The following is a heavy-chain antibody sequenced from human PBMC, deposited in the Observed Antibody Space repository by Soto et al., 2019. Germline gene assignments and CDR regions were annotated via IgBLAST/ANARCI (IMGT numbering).Heavy chain of an antibody. D-gene: IGHD2-2*01. CDR2: IIPISDTT. CDR3: ARSQGSSTSLEIYYYYYYGMDV. V-gene: IGHV1-69*01. CDR1: GGTFSSYA. J-gene: IGHJ6*02. Sequence: QVQLVQSGAEVKKPGSSVQVSCKASGGTFSSYAISWVRQAPGQGLEWMGGIIPISDTTNYAQKFQGRVTITADESTSTAYMELSSLRSEDTAVYYCARSQGSSTSLEIYYYYYYGMDVWVQGTTVTVSS.